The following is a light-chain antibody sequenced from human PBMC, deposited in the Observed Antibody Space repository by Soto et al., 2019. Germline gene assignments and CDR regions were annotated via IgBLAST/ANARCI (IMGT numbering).Light chain of an antibody. CDR3: QQYYTYPWT. CDR2: AAS. Sequence: AIRMTQSPSSLSASTGDGVTITCRASQGVSNYLAWYQQKPGQAPKVLIHAASTLQGGVPSRFSGSGSGTDFTLTISGLQSDDFATYYWQQYYTYPWTFGQGTKVDIK. V-gene: IGKV1-8*01. J-gene: IGKJ1*01. CDR1: QGVSNY.